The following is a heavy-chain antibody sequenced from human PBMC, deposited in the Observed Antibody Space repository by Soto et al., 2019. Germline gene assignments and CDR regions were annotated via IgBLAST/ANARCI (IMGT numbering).Heavy chain of an antibody. D-gene: IGHD3-22*01. J-gene: IGHJ3*02. CDR3: ARSSSINIIVVPTIRASAFDI. CDR2: IIPIFGTA. V-gene: IGHV1-69*13. Sequence: SVKVYCKASGGTFSSYAISWVRQAPGQGLEWMGGIIPIFGTANYAQKFQGRVTITADESTSTAYMELSSLRSEDTAVYYCARSSSINIIVVPTIRASAFDISGPGTMVTVS. CDR1: GGTFSSYA.